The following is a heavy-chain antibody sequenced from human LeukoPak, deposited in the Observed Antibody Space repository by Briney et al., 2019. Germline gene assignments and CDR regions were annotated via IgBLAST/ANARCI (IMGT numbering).Heavy chain of an antibody. J-gene: IGHJ5*02. V-gene: IGHV4-34*01. CDR1: GGSFSGYY. CDR2: INHSGST. CDR3: ARGINWFDP. Sequence: SSETLSLTCAVYGGSFSGYYWSWIRQPPGKGLEWIGEINHSGSTNYNPSLKSRVTISVDTSKNQFSLKLSSVTAADTAVYYCARGINWFDPWGQGTLVTVSS.